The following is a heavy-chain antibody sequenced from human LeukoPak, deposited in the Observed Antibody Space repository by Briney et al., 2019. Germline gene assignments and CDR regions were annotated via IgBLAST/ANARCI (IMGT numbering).Heavy chain of an antibody. CDR2: INHSGST. D-gene: IGHD5-18*01. CDR1: GGSSSGYY. CDR3: ARVGYSYGRDAFDI. J-gene: IGHJ3*02. Sequence: PSETLSLTCAVYGGSSSGYYWSWIRQPPGKGLEWIGEINHSGSTNYNPSLKSRVTISVDTSKNQFSLKLSSVTAADTAVYYCARVGYSYGRDAFDIWGQGTMVTVSS. V-gene: IGHV4-34*01.